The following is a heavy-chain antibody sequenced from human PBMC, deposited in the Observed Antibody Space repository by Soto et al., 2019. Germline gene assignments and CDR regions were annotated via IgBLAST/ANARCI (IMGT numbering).Heavy chain of an antibody. D-gene: IGHD6-19*01. V-gene: IGHV1-18*01. CDR2: ISTYNGNT. CDR1: GYTFTSNG. Sequence: QVQLVQSGAEVKKPGTSVKVSCKASGYTFTSNGISWVRQAPGQGLEWMGWISTYNGNTNYAQKLQGRVTMTRDTSTGIAYMELRSLRSDDTAVYYCARGYGLSSPLDYWGRGSLATVSS. J-gene: IGHJ4*02. CDR3: ARGYGLSSPLDY.